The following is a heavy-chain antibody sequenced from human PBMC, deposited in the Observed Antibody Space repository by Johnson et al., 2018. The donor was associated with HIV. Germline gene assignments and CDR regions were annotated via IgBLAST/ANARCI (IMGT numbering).Heavy chain of an antibody. CDR3: AKDERQLGGWSHAFDI. Sequence: QVQLVESGGGGVQPGRSLRLSCAASGFTFSNYAMHWVRQAPGKGLEWVAFTRHDGSNKYYADSVEGRFTISRDNSKSTLYLQMSSLKAEDTAVYYCAKDERQLGGWSHAFDIWGHGTLVTVSS. CDR2: TRHDGSNK. V-gene: IGHV3-30*02. D-gene: IGHD7-27*01. J-gene: IGHJ3*02. CDR1: GFTFSNYA.